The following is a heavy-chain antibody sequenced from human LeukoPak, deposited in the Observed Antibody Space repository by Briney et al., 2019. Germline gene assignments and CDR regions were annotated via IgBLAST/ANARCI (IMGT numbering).Heavy chain of an antibody. CDR2: FYHSDST. J-gene: IGHJ4*02. CDR3: ASPYSSSGGGDY. CDR1: GYSISSGYY. V-gene: IGHV4-38-2*02. D-gene: IGHD6-13*01. Sequence: SETLSLTCTVSGYSISSGYYWGWIRQPPGKELEWIGSFYHSDSTYYNPSLKSRVTISVDTSKNQFSLRLTSVTAADTAVYYCASPYSSSGGGDYWGQGTLVTVSS.